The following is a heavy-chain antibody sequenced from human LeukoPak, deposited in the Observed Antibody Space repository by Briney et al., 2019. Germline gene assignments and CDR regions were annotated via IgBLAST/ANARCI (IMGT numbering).Heavy chain of an antibody. CDR2: INDSGST. V-gene: IGHV4-34*01. CDR3: ARAGKGTSSRALDY. D-gene: IGHD1-1*01. Sequence: PSETLSLTCAISGGSFTDYYWSWIRQPPGKGLEWIGDINDSGSTNSSPSLKSRVVISLDTSKSQLSLKLSPVTAADTATYFCARAGKGTSSRALDYWGQGTLVIVSS. J-gene: IGHJ4*02. CDR1: GGSFTDYY.